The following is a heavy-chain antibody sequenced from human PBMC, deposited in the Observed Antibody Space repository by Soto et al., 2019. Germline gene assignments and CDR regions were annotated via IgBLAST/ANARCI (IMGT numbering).Heavy chain of an antibody. J-gene: IGHJ6*02. Sequence: GGSLRLSCAASGFTFGSYWMNWVRQAPGKGLVWVSRIDSDGSSTTYADSVKGRFTTSRDNAKNTLYLQMSSLRVEDTAVYYCARGRPYDMDVWGQGTTVTVSS. CDR1: GFTFGSYW. V-gene: IGHV3-74*01. CDR3: ARGRPYDMDV. CDR2: IDSDGSST.